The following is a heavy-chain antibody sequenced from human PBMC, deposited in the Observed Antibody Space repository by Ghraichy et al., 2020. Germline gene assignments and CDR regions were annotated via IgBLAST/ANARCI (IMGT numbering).Heavy chain of an antibody. V-gene: IGHV4-34*01. J-gene: IGHJ6*02. CDR2: INHSGST. D-gene: IGHD6-13*01. CDR1: GGSFSGYY. CDR3: ARVVAAAGIGYYYYGMDV. Sequence: SETLSLTCAVYGGSFSGYYWSWIRQPPGKGLEWIGEINHSGSTNYNPSLKSRVTISVDTSKNQFSLKLSSVTAADTAVYYCARVVAAAGIGYYYYGMDVWGQGTTVTVSS.